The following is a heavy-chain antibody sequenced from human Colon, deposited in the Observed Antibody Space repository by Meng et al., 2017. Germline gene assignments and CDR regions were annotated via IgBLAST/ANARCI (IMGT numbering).Heavy chain of an antibody. CDR2: ISSDGSRK. J-gene: IGHJ4*02. V-gene: IGHV3-30*04. D-gene: IGHD1-26*01. Sequence: GGSLRLSCAASGFTFSADAMQWVRQAPGKGLEWVAIISSDGSRKFYADSVTGRFTISRDNSKNNLYLQMDSLRTEDTALYYCAKDQGVGGTLGLFDYWGQGTLVTVSS. CDR1: GFTFSADA. CDR3: AKDQGVGGTLGLFDY.